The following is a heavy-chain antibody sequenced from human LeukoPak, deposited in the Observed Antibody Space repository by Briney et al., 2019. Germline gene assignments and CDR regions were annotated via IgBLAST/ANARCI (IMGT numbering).Heavy chain of an antibody. CDR1: GFPFSSYW. Sequence: GGSLRLSCVASGFPFSSYWMTWVRQAPGKGLEWVANIKQDGSKKSYVDSVKGRFTISRDNAKNSLYLQMNSLTAEDTAIYYCTRVGYIDEGIDYWGQGTLVTVSS. CDR2: IKQDGSKK. D-gene: IGHD5-24*01. CDR3: TRVGYIDEGIDY. V-gene: IGHV3-7*04. J-gene: IGHJ4*02.